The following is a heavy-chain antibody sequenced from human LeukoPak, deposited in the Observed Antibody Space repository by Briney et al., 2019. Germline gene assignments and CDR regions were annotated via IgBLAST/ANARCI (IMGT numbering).Heavy chain of an antibody. CDR2: ISSSSSYI. Sequence: GGSLRLSCAASGFTFSSYSMNWVRQAPGKGLEGVSSISSSSSYIYYADSVKGRFTISRDNAKNSLYLQMNSLRAEDTAVYYCARDRGGGYCSGGSCYEADAFDIWGQGTMVTVSS. J-gene: IGHJ3*02. CDR3: ARDRGGGYCSGGSCYEADAFDI. V-gene: IGHV3-21*01. CDR1: GFTFSSYS. D-gene: IGHD2-15*01.